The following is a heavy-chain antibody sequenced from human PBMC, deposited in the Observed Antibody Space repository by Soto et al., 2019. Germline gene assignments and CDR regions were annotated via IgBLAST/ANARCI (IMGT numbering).Heavy chain of an antibody. V-gene: IGHV4-39*01. J-gene: IGHJ6*03. CDR2: IYYSGST. Sequence: PSETLSLTCTVSGGSISSSSYYWGWIRQPPGKGLEWIGSIYYSGSTYYNPSLKSRVTISVDTSKNQFSLKLSSVTAADTAVYYFSIPLQDGTGGGYYYYYYMDVWGKGTTVTVSS. CDR3: SIPLQDGTGGGYYYYYYMDV. D-gene: IGHD3-10*01. CDR1: GGSISSSSYY.